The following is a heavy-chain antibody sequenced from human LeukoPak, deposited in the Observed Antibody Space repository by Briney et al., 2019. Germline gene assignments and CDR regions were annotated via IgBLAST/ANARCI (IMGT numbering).Heavy chain of an antibody. CDR1: GFTFSSYA. CDR3: AKDGGITMIVVVPPYV. V-gene: IGHV3-23*01. D-gene: IGHD3-22*01. J-gene: IGHJ6*02. Sequence: GGSLRLSCAASGFTFSSYAMSWVRQAPGKGLEWVSAISGSGGSTYYADSVKGRFTISRDNSKNTLYLQMNSLRAEDTAVYYCAKDGGITMIVVVPPYVWGQGTTVTVSS. CDR2: ISGSGGST.